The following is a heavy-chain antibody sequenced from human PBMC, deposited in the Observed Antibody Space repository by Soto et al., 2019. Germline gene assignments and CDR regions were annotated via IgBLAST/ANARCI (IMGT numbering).Heavy chain of an antibody. CDR1: AYTLTGYY. J-gene: IGHJ6*02. Sequence: SVKVSCKASAYTLTGYYMHWVRQAPGQGLEWMGWINPNSGGTNYAQKFQGRVTMTRDTSISTAYMELSRLRSDDTAVYYCARDDTANQGVYYYYGMDVWGQGTTVTVSS. CDR2: INPNSGGT. CDR3: ARDDTANQGVYYYYGMDV. D-gene: IGHD5-18*01. V-gene: IGHV1-2*02.